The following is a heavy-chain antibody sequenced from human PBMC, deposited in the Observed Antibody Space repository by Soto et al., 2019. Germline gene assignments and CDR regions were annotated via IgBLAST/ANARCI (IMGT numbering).Heavy chain of an antibody. CDR1: GFTFSSYA. D-gene: IGHD6-19*01. CDR3: AKSSVIAVAGTGGDYYYYGMDV. J-gene: IGHJ6*02. V-gene: IGHV3-23*01. CDR2: ISGSGGST. Sequence: PGGSLRLSCAASGFTFSSYAMSWVRQAPGKGLEWVSAISGSGGSTYYADSVKGRFTISRDNSKNTLYLQMNSLRAEDTAVYYCAKSSVIAVAGTGGDYYYYGMDVWGQGTTVTVSS.